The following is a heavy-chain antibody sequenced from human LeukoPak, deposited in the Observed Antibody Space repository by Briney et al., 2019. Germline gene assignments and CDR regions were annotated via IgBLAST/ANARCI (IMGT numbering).Heavy chain of an antibody. D-gene: IGHD5-18*01. V-gene: IGHV3-30-3*01. J-gene: IGHJ4*02. CDR2: ISYDGSNK. Sequence: GRSLRLSCAASGFTFSSYAMHWVRQAPGKGLEWVAVISYDGSNKYYADSVKGRFTISRDNSKNTLYLQMNSLRAEDTAVYYCARDSAVDTAMVTLDYWGQGTLVTVSS. CDR3: ARDSAVDTAMVTLDY. CDR1: GFTFSSYA.